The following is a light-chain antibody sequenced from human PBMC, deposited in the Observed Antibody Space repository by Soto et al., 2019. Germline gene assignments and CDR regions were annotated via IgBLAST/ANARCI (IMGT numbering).Light chain of an antibody. Sequence: EIEMTQSPCSLSASVGERATLTCRASQDISSSYLAWYQQKPGQAPRLLIFGASSRATGIPDRFSGSGSGTDFTLSISRLQPEDIAVYYCQQYGNLPRTFGQGTKVDI. CDR2: GAS. J-gene: IGKJ1*01. CDR1: QDISSSY. V-gene: IGKV3-20*01. CDR3: QQYGNLPRT.